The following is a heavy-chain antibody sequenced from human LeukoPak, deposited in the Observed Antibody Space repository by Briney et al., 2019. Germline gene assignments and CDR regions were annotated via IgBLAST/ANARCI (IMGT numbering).Heavy chain of an antibody. CDR3: ARHFRSERTSFDP. CDR1: NGSISKYY. D-gene: IGHD1-1*01. V-gene: IGHV4-59*08. CDR2: IFYTGST. J-gene: IGHJ5*02. Sequence: PSETLSLTCTVSNGSISKYYWSWIRQPPGKGLEWIGYIFYTGSTKYNLSLRSRLTISLDTSKNQISLKLRSVTAADTAVYYCARHFRSERTSFDPWGQGTLVTVSS.